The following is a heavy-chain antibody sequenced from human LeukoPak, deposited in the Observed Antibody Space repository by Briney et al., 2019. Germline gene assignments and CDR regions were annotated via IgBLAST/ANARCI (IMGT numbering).Heavy chain of an antibody. Sequence: SETLSLTCAVYGGSFSGYYWTWIRHTTGKGLDWIGEINYGGDTNYNPSLKSRVTISVDTSGNQFSLKMTSVTAADTAVYFCARGDHYDFWSDYYTQTGFFFDRWGQGTLDTVSS. CDR1: GGSFSGYY. J-gene: IGHJ4*02. D-gene: IGHD3-3*01. CDR3: ARGDHYDFWSDYYTQTGFFFDR. CDR2: INYGGDT. V-gene: IGHV4-34*01.